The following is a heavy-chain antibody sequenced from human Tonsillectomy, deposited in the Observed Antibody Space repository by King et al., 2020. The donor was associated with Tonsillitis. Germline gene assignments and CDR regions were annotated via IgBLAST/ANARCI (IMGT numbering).Heavy chain of an antibody. J-gene: IGHJ4*02. CDR2: INWNSATI. Sequence: VQLVESGGGLVQPGRSLRLSCAASGFTFHDYAIHWVRQAPGKGLEWVSGINWNSATIGYADSVKGRFTISRDNAKNSLYLQMNGLRAEDTAFYYCAKYIVPWGGIFGVVFDYWGQGTLVTVSS. D-gene: IGHD3-3*01. CDR3: AKYIVPWGGIFGVVFDY. CDR1: GFTFHDYA. V-gene: IGHV3-9*01.